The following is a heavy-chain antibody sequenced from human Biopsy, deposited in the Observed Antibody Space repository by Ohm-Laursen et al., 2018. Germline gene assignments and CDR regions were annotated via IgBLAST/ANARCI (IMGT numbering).Heavy chain of an antibody. V-gene: IGHV1-2*02. CDR2: INAKTGDT. CDR3: ARDIMNRIAGLVARSDVFDV. CDR1: GYTFTGYH. J-gene: IGHJ3*01. Sequence: GSSVKVSCKASGYTFTGYHVHWVRQAPGQGLEWMGWINAKTGDTNYAQKFQGRVTMTRDTSISTVYLELRRLISDDTAVYYCARDIMNRIAGLVARSDVFDVWGQGTLVTVSS. D-gene: IGHD3-16*01.